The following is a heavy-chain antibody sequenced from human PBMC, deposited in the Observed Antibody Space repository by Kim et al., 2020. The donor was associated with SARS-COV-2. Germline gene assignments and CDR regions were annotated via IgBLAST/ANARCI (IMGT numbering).Heavy chain of an antibody. J-gene: IGHJ4*02. D-gene: IGHD4-4*01. V-gene: IGHV3-21*01. CDR1: GFTFSSYS. Sequence: GGSLRLSCAASGFTFSSYSMNWVRQAPGKGLEWGSSISSSSSYIYYADSVKGRFTISRDNAKNSLYLQMNSLRAEDTAVYYCAPALGNYFWNYWGQGTLVTVSS. CDR3: APALGNYFWNY. CDR2: ISSSSSYI.